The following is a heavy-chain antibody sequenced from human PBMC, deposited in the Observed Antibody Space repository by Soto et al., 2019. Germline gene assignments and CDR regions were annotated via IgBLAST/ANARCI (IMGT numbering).Heavy chain of an antibody. CDR1: GFTFSSYA. V-gene: IGHV3-23*01. CDR3: AKDVDNFDD. Sequence: GGSLRLSCAASGFTFSSYAMSWFRQAPGKGLEWVSAISGSGGSTYYADSVKGRFTISRDNSKNTLYLQMNSLRAEDTAGDYCAKDVDNFDDRCQGTRVTVPS. CDR2: ISGSGGST. J-gene: IGHJ4*02.